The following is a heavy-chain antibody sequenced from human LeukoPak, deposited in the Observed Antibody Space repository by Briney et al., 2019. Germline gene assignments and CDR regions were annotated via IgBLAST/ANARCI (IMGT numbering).Heavy chain of an antibody. J-gene: IGHJ6*03. CDR2: IYYSGST. V-gene: IGHV4-39*07. CDR3: ARVPRSYYYYYYMDV. CDR1: DGSISSDSYY. Sequence: SETLPLACTVPDGSISSDSYYWGWIRQPPGKGLEWIGSIYYSGSTYYGPSLQSRVTISVDTSKHQFSLKLSSVTAADTAVYYCARVPRSYYYYYYMDVWGKGTTVTVSS.